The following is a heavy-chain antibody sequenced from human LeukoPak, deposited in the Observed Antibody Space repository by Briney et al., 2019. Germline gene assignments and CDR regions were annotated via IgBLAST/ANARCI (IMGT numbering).Heavy chain of an antibody. CDR3: ARGGAGLRYFDWLSSWFDP. J-gene: IGHJ5*02. CDR1: GGSFSGYY. Sequence: SETLSLTCAVYGGSFSGYYWSWIRQPPGKGLEWIGEINHSGSTNYNPSLKSRVTISVDTSKNKFSLKLSSVTAADTAAYYCARGGAGLRYFDWLSSWFDPWGQGTLVTVSS. CDR2: INHSGST. V-gene: IGHV4-34*01. D-gene: IGHD3-9*01.